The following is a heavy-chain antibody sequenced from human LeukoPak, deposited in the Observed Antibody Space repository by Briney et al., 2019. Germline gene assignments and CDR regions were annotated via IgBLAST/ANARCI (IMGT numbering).Heavy chain of an antibody. V-gene: IGHV1-69*04. J-gene: IGHJ6*02. D-gene: IGHD4-23*01. CDR1: GGTFSSYA. Sequence: SVKVSCKASGGTFSSYAISWVRQAPGQGLEWMGRIIPILGIANYAQKFRGRVTITADKSTSTAYMELSSLRSEDTAVYYCARYYGGNSYYGKDVWGQGTTVTVSS. CDR3: ARYYGGNSYYGKDV. CDR2: IIPILGIA.